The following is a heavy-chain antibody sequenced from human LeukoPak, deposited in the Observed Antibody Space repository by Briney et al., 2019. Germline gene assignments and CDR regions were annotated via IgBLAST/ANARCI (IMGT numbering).Heavy chain of an antibody. CDR3: AGVPLYSSGWYGFDY. D-gene: IGHD6-19*01. CDR1: GGSISSYY. Sequence: SETLSLICTVSGGSISSYYWSWIRQPPGKGLEWIGYIYYSGSTNYNPSLKSRVTISVDTSKNQFSLKLSSVTAADTAVYYCAGVPLYSSGWYGFDYWGQGTLVTVSS. CDR2: IYYSGST. J-gene: IGHJ4*02. V-gene: IGHV4-59*01.